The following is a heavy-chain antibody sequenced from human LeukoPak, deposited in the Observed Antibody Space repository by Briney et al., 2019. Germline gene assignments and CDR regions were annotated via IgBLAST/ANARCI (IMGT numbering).Heavy chain of an antibody. Sequence: ASVKVSCKASGYTFTSDGISWVRQAPGQGLEWMGWISAYNGNTNYAQKLQGRVTMTTDTSTSTAYMELRSLRSDDTAVYYCAREGDNWNYASGLYDYWGQGTLVTVSS. CDR2: ISAYNGNT. D-gene: IGHD1-7*01. CDR1: GYTFTSDG. V-gene: IGHV1-18*01. CDR3: AREGDNWNYASGLYDY. J-gene: IGHJ4*02.